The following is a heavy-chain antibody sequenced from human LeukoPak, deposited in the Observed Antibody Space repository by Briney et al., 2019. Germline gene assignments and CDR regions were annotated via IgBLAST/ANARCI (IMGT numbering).Heavy chain of an antibody. CDR1: GFTFSNYG. Sequence: SGRSLRLSCAPSGFTFSNYGFHWVRQAPGKGLEWVAVIWYDGSQKYFADSVKGRFTISRDNSKNTLYLEMNSLTAEDTAVYFCARDRGSFTSGTSYFDHWGQGTLVTVSS. CDR2: IWYDGSQK. J-gene: IGHJ4*02. CDR3: ARDRGSFTSGTSYFDH. V-gene: IGHV3-33*01. D-gene: IGHD3-10*01.